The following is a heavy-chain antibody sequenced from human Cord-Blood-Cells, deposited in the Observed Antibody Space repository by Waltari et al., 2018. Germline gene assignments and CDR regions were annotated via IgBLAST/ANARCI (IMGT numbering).Heavy chain of an antibody. CDR2: FDPEDGET. V-gene: IGHV1-24*01. CDR3: ATGIFEVAGFDY. CDR1: GYTLTELS. Sequence: QVQLVQSGAEVKKPGASVKVSCKVSGYTLTELSMHWVRQAPGKGLEWMGGFDPEDGETIYAQKFQGRVTRTEDTSTDTAYMELSSLRSEDTAVYYCATGIFEVAGFDYWGQGTLVTVSS. J-gene: IGHJ4*02. D-gene: IGHD6-19*01.